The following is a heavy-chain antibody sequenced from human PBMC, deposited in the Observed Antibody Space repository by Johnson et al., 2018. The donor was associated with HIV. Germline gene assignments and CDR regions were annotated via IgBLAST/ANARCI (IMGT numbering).Heavy chain of an antibody. CDR2: ISGSGGST. D-gene: IGHD1-26*01. CDR3: ARDWVGTNAFDI. V-gene: IGHV3-NL1*01. CDR1: GFSFSSYG. J-gene: IGHJ3*02. Sequence: QVQLVESGGGVVQPGGSLRLSCAASGFSFSSYGMHWVRQAPGKGLEWVSAISGSGGSTYYADSVKGRFTISRDNSKNTLYLQMNSLRAEDTAVFYCARDWVGTNAFDIWGQGTMVTVSS.